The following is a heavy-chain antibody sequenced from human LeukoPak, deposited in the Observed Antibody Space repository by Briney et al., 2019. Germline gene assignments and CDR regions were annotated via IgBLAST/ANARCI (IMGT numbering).Heavy chain of an antibody. Sequence: PGGSLRLSCAASGFNFNNYAMSWVRQAPGKGLEWVSAISGSGDATYYADSVKGRFTISRDNSKNTLYLQVNSLRAEDTAVYYCTNCARASGYCYYDYWGQGTLVTVSS. J-gene: IGHJ4*02. CDR1: GFNFNNYA. D-gene: IGHD3-22*01. CDR2: ISGSGDAT. V-gene: IGHV3-23*01. CDR3: TNCARASGYCYYDY.